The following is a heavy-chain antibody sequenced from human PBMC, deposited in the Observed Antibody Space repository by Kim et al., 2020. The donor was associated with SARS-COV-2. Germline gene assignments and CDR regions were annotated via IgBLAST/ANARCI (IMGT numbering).Heavy chain of an antibody. D-gene: IGHD2-2*01. CDR3: ARGHCSSTSCYYAFDI. CDR2: IIPIFGTA. CDR1: GGTFSSYA. Sequence: SVKVYCKASGGTFSSYAISWVRQAPGQGLEWMGGIIPIFGTANYAQKFQGRVTITADESTSTAYMELSSLRSEDTAVYYCARGHCSSTSCYYAFDIWGQGTMVTVSS. V-gene: IGHV1-69*13. J-gene: IGHJ3*02.